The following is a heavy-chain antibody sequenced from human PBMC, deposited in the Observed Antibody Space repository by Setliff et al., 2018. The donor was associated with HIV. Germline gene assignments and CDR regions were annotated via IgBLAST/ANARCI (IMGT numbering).Heavy chain of an antibody. CDR3: ARGHSYDSYGYYLRGFDI. CDR1: GGSISSSSYF. CDR2: INHSEST. Sequence: SETPSLTCTVSGGSISSSSYFWGWIRQSPGKGLEWIGEINHSESTNYNPSVKRRVTISIDTSKNQISLKLSSVTAADTAVYYCARGHSYDSYGYYLRGFDIWGPGTMVTVSS. V-gene: IGHV4-39*07. J-gene: IGHJ3*02. D-gene: IGHD3-22*01.